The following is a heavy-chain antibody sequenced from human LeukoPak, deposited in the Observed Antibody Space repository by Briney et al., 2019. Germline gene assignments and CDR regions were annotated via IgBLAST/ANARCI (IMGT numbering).Heavy chain of an antibody. CDR3: ARDRLITIFGVVKPLLQFDP. V-gene: IGHV1-69*01. Sequence: SSVKVSCKASGGIFSSYVISWVRHAPGQGLEWMGGIIPIFGTANYAQKFQGRVTITAHESTSTAYMELSSLRSEYTAVYYCARDRLITIFGVVKPLLQFDPWGQGTLVTVSS. CDR1: GGIFSSYV. CDR2: IIPIFGTA. D-gene: IGHD3-3*01. J-gene: IGHJ5*02.